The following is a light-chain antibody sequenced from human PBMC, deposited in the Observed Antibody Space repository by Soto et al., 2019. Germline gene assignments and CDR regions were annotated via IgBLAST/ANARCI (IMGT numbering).Light chain of an antibody. CDR3: QQSYSSWWT. CDR1: ESISNH. CDR2: AAS. J-gene: IGKJ1*01. Sequence: DIQMTQSPCSLSASVGDRVTITCRANESISNHLNWYQHKPGKAPNLLIYAASSFQSGVPSRFSGTGSGTDFTLTISSLQREDFATYYCQQSYSSWWTSGQGTKV. V-gene: IGKV1-39*01.